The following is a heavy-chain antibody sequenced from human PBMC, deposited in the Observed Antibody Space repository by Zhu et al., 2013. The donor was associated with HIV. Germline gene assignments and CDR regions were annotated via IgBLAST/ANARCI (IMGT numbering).Heavy chain of an antibody. CDR1: GYTFTDYG. CDR2: GSTYNLYR. J-gene: IGHJ3*02. D-gene: IGHD1-26*01. V-gene: IGHV1-18*01. CDR3: GRDAVGATGFDI. Sequence: VQLVQSGAEVMQPGASVKVSCKASGYTFTDYGITWVRQAPGQGLEFMGWGSTYNLYRMLAPKFQGRVTMTTDKSTTTVYMELRSLRSDDTATYYCGRDAVGATGFDIWGQGTMVIVSS.